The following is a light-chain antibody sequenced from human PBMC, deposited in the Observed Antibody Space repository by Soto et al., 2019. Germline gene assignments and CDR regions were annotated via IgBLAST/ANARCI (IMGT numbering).Light chain of an antibody. J-gene: IGKJ5*01. CDR2: AAS. V-gene: IGKV1-9*01. Sequence: DIQLTQSPSFLSASVGDRVTITCQASQGISTYLAWYQQKPGKAPKLLIYAASTLQSGVPSRFSGSGSGTEFTLTISSLQPEDFATYYCQQLETYPITFGQGTRLEIK. CDR1: QGISTY. CDR3: QQLETYPIT.